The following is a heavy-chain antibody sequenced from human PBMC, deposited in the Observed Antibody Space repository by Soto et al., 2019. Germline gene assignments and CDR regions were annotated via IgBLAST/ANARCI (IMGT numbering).Heavy chain of an antibody. CDR1: GYSFTSYW. Sequence: GESLKISCKGSGYSFTSYWIGWVRQMPGKGLEWMGIIYPGDSDTRYSPSFQGQVTISADKSISTAYLQWSGLKASDTAMYYCAGQSRHLTVTSNPNKNYYSYGMDVWGQGTTVTLSS. J-gene: IGHJ6*02. V-gene: IGHV5-51*01. D-gene: IGHD4-17*01. CDR2: IYPGDSDT. CDR3: AGQSRHLTVTSNPNKNYYSYGMDV.